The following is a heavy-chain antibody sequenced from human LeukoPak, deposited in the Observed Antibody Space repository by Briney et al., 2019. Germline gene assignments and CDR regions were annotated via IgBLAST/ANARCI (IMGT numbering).Heavy chain of an antibody. CDR3: ARQSIAVASIDY. Sequence: SETLSLTCAVYGGSFSGYYWSWIRQPPGKGLEWIGSIYYSGSSFDNPALKSRVTISVDTSKNQFSLKLSSVTAADTAVYYCARQSIAVASIDYWGQGTLVTVSS. CDR2: IYYSGSS. CDR1: GGSFSGYY. J-gene: IGHJ4*02. D-gene: IGHD6-19*01. V-gene: IGHV4-34*01.